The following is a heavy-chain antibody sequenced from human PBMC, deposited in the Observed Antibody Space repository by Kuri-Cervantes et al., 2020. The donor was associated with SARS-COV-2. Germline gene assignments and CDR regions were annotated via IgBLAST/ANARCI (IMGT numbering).Heavy chain of an antibody. V-gene: IGHV1-69*04. D-gene: IGHD2-2*02. Sequence: SVQDTCKAAAGTFSSYAISRVRQAPGQGLEWLGRIIPILGIGNYSQKFQGRVMITADKSTSTAYKVLSSLRSEDTAVYYCAREDCSSTSCYTDNWFDPWGQGTLVTVSS. CDR3: AREDCSSTSCYTDNWFDP. CDR2: IIPILGIG. J-gene: IGHJ5*02. CDR1: AGTFSSYA.